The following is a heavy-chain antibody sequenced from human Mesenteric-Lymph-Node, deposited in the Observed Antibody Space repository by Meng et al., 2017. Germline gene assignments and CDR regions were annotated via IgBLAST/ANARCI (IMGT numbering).Heavy chain of an antibody. Sequence: SVKVSCKASGYTFTGYYMHWVRQAPGQGLEWMGGIIPIFGTANYAQKFQGRVTITTDESTSTAYMELSSLRSEDTAVYYCARADSLYWYFDLWGRGTLVTVSS. V-gene: IGHV1-69*05. D-gene: IGHD3/OR15-3a*01. CDR3: ARADSLYWYFDL. CDR1: GYTFTGYY. CDR2: IIPIFGTA. J-gene: IGHJ2*01.